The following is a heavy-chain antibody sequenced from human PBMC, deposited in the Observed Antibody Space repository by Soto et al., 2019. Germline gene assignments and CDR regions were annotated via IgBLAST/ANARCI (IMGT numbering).Heavy chain of an antibody. CDR3: TFGYSSGWYPTHFDY. V-gene: IGHV3-15*07. CDR1: GFTFSNAW. CDR2: IKSKTDGGTT. D-gene: IGHD6-19*01. Sequence: GGSLRLSCAASGFTFSNAWMNWVRQAPGKGLEWVGRIKSKTDGGTTDYAAPVKGRFTISRDDSKNTLYLQMNSLKTEDTAVYYCTFGYSSGWYPTHFDYWGQGTLVTVSS. J-gene: IGHJ4*02.